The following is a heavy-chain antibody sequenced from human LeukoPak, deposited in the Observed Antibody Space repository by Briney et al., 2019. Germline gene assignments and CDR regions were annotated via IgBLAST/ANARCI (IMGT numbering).Heavy chain of an antibody. D-gene: IGHD6-19*01. CDR1: GGSISSYY. CDR2: IYYNGST. V-gene: IGHV4-59*13. CDR3: ARTEPRIAVAGTWYFDL. Sequence: PSETLSLTCTVSGGSISSYYWSWIRQPPGKGLEWIGYIYYNGSTNYNPSLKSRVTISVDTSKNQFSLKLSSVTAADTAVYYCARTEPRIAVAGTWYFDLWGRGTLVTVSS. J-gene: IGHJ2*01.